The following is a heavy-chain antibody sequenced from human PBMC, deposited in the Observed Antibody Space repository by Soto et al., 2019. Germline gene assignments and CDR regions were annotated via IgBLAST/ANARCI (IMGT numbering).Heavy chain of an antibody. CDR3: AGRDTAMELNY. CDR1: GGSFSGYY. D-gene: IGHD5-18*01. V-gene: IGHV4-34*01. Sequence: QVQLQQWGAGLLKPSETLSLTCAVYGGSFSGYYWSWIRQPPGKGLEWIGEINHSGSTNYNPSLKSRVTISVDTSKNQFYLKLSSVTAADTAVYYCAGRDTAMELNYWGQGTLVTVSS. J-gene: IGHJ4*02. CDR2: INHSGST.